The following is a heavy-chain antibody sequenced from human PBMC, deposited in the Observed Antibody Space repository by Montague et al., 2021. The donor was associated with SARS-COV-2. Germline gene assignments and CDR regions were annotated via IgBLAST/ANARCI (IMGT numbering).Heavy chain of an antibody. D-gene: IGHD2/OR15-2a*01. CDR3: AKAEESGNYLSVGLDS. J-gene: IGHJ4*02. V-gene: IGHV3-23*01. CDR1: GFTFSIYA. Sequence: SLRLSCAASGFTFSIYAMSWVRQAPGKGPQWGSTFTGGNTFYAXXXKXXFTISRDNYKNTLYLQMNSLGAEDTAIYYCAKAEESGNYLSVGLDSWGPGTLVTVSS. CDR2: FTGGNT.